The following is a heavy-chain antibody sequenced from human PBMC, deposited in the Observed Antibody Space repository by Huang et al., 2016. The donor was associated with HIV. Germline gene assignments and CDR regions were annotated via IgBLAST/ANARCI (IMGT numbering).Heavy chain of an antibody. D-gene: IGHD2-21*02. CDR1: RFTFSTYA. CDR3: AKVPTVVTFH. Sequence: DVQLLESGGDFVQPGGSLRLSGAASRFTFSTYAMSWVRQAPGKGLEWVSAISGSGDKTYYADSVKGRFTISRDNSKNTLFLQMNSLRAEDTAVYYCAKVPTVVTFHWGQGTLVTVSS. J-gene: IGHJ4*02. CDR2: ISGSGDKT. V-gene: IGHV3-23*01.